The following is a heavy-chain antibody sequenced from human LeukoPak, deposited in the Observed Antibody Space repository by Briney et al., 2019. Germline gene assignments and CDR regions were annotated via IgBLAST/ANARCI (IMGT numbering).Heavy chain of an antibody. CDR2: IYTSGST. CDR1: GGSISSVSYY. V-gene: IGHV4-61*02. D-gene: IGHD3-10*01. CDR3: ASSPFRRGFDY. Sequence: QVQLQESGPGLVKPSQTLSLTCTVSGGSISSVSYYWSWIRQPAGKGLEWIGRIYTSGSTNYNPSLKSRVTISADTSKNQFSLKLSSVTAADTAVYYCASSPFRRGFDYWGQGTLVTVSS. J-gene: IGHJ4*02.